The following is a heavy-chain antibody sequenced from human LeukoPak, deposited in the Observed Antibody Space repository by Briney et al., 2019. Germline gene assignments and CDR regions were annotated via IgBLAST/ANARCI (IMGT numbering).Heavy chain of an antibody. D-gene: IGHD2-21*02. CDR1: GFTFTSSA. Sequence: SVKVSCKASGFTFTSSAMQWVRQARGQPLEWIGWIVVGSGNTNYAQKFQERATITRDMSTSTAYMELSSLRSEDTAVYYCAADSGYCGGDCYPPKSMDVWGQGTTVTVSS. CDR2: IVVGSGNT. J-gene: IGHJ6*02. CDR3: AADSGYCGGDCYPPKSMDV. V-gene: IGHV1-58*02.